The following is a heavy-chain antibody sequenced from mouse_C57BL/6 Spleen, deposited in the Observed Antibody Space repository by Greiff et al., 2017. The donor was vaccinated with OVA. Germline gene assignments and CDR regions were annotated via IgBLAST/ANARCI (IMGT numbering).Heavy chain of an antibody. J-gene: IGHJ3*01. V-gene: IGHV1-81*01. CDR1: GYTFTSYG. CDR3: ARDDGYSFAY. Sequence: QVQLKESGAELARPGASVKLSCKASGYTFTSYGISWVKQRTGQGLEWIGEIYPRSGNTYYNEKFKGKATLTADKSSSTAYMELRSLTSEDSAVYFCARDDGYSFAYWGQGTLVTVSA. D-gene: IGHD2-3*01. CDR2: IYPRSGNT.